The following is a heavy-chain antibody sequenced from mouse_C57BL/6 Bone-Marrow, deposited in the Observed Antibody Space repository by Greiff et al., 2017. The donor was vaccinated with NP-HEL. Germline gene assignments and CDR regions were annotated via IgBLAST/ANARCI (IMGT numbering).Heavy chain of an antibody. D-gene: IGHD1-1*01. V-gene: IGHV1-50*01. Sequence: VQLKQPGAELVKPGASVKLSCKASGYTFTTYWMQWVKQRPGQGLEWIGEIDPSDSYTNYNQKFKGKATLTVDTSSSTANMQLSSLTSEDSAVYYCARNAYYGRSYECAYWGQGTLVTVSA. CDR3: ARNAYYGRSYECAY. CDR2: IDPSDSYT. J-gene: IGHJ3*01. CDR1: GYTFTTYW.